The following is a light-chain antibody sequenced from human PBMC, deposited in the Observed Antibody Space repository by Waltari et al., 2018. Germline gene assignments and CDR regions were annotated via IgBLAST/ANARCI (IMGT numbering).Light chain of an antibody. CDR3: QHRSNWPPEFT. CDR1: QSISSF. CDR2: DAS. J-gene: IGKJ3*01. Sequence: DIVLTQSPATLFLSPGERDTLSCRASQSISSFLAWYQQKPGQAPRLLIYDASNRATGIPARFGGSGSETDFTLTISSLEPEDFAVYYCQHRSNWPPEFTFGPGTKVYIK. V-gene: IGKV3-11*01.